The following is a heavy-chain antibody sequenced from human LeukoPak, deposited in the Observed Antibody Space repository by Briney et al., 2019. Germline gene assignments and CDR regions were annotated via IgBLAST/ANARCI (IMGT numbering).Heavy chain of an antibody. CDR3: ARHSHSNSSGYYYYMDV. V-gene: IGHV4-38-2*01. J-gene: IGHJ6*03. CDR1: GYSSSSGYY. Sequence: SETLSLXCAVSGYSSSSGYYWGWIRQPPGKGLAWIGSIYHSGSTYYNPSLKSRVTISVDTSKNQFSLKLSSVTAADTAVYYCARHSHSNSSGYYYYMDVWGKGTTVTVSS. CDR2: IYHSGST. D-gene: IGHD6-6*01.